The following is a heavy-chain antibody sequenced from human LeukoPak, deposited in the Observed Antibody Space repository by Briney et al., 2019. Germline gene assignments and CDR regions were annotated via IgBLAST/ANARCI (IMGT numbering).Heavy chain of an antibody. Sequence: KPSETLSLTCTVSGGSISTYYWSWIRQPPGKGLEWIGYIYTSGNTNYNPSLRSRVTISLDTPKNQFTLKLTSVTAADTAVYYCARRVAARPRYYFDYWSQGALVTVSS. D-gene: IGHD6-6*01. J-gene: IGHJ4*02. CDR2: IYTSGNT. CDR3: ARRVAARPRYYFDY. CDR1: GGSISTYY. V-gene: IGHV4-4*08.